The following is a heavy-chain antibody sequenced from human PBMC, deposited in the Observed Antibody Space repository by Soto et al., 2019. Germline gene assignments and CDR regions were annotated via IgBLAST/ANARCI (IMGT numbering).Heavy chain of an antibody. V-gene: IGHV4-30-4*01. CDR2: LYFNGGT. Sequence: PSETLSLTCNVSGGPINSPDYYWTWIRQSPGKGLEWIGYLYFNGGTQYNPSLRTPISMSLDTSKKQFSLKLSSVTAADTAVYYCARPPDNRGYFDYWGQGTQVTVSS. CDR3: ARPPDNRGYFDY. J-gene: IGHJ4*02. D-gene: IGHD2-15*01. CDR1: GGPINSPDYY.